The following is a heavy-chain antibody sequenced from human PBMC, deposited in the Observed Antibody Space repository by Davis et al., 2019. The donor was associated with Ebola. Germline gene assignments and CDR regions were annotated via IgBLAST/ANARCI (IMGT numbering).Heavy chain of an antibody. Sequence: GESLKISCAASGLTFSIYWMSWVRQAPGKGLEWVANIKRDGSEKYYVDSVKGRFTISRDNAEKSLYLQMNSLRVEDTAVYYCARWRNSTGRFDCWGQGTPVTVFS. CDR3: ARWRNSTGRFDC. CDR1: GLTFSIYW. D-gene: IGHD1-1*01. J-gene: IGHJ4*02. CDR2: IKRDGSEK. V-gene: IGHV3-7*01.